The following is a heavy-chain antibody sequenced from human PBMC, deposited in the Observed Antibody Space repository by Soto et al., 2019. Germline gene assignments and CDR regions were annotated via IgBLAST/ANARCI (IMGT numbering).Heavy chain of an antibody. D-gene: IGHD6-19*01. CDR1: GFPFSDYS. J-gene: IGHJ6*02. CDR2: ISRSGDVI. V-gene: IGHV3-48*01. CDR3: ARDWAVAGKRYFYGMDV. Sequence: EVQLVESGGGLVQPGESLRLSCAVSGFPFSDYSMSWVRQAPGKGLEWVSYISRSGDVIKYADSVKGRFTTSRDNGKNSLFLQRNSLSAEDTAVDYCARDWAVAGKRYFYGMDVWGQGTTVTVSS.